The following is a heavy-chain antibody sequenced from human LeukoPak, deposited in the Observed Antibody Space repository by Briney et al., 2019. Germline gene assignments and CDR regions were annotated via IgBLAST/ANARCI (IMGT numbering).Heavy chain of an antibody. CDR3: ASKGCTGGNCKHYFDY. CDR2: IKQDGSEE. Sequence: QPGGSLRLSCAASGFTFSYYWMSWVRQAPGKGLEWVANIKQDGSEEYYVDSVKGRFTISRDNAKNSLYLQTNSLRAEDTAVYYCASKGCTGGNCKHYFDYWGQGTLVTVAS. J-gene: IGHJ4*02. V-gene: IGHV3-7*03. D-gene: IGHD2-8*02. CDR1: GFTFSYYW.